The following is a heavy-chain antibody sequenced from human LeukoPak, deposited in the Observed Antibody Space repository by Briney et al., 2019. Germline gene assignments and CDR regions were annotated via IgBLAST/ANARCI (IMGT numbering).Heavy chain of an antibody. J-gene: IGHJ4*02. CDR1: GFTFSSYA. D-gene: IGHD3-10*01. CDR2: IRSKANGETR. V-gene: IGHV3-49*04. Sequence: PGGSLRLSCAASGFTFSSYAMSWVRQAPGKGLEWVGLIRSKANGETREYAASVKGRFTISRDDSYSIAYLQMNSLKTEDTAVYYCTNRGVAHYGSVSFSYYFDDWGQGTQVTVAS. CDR3: TNRGVAHYGSVSFSYYFDD.